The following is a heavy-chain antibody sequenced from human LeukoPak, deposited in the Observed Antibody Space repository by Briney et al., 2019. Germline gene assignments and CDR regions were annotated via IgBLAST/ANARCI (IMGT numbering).Heavy chain of an antibody. CDR1: GFTFSSYA. CDR2: ISYDGSNK. CDR3: ANRAQLWGYYDY. J-gene: IGHJ4*02. Sequence: GRSLRLSCAASGFTFSSYAMHWVRQAPGKGLEWVAVISYDGSNKYYADSVKGRFTISRDNSKNTLYLQMNSLRAEDTAVYYCANRAQLWGYYDYWGQGTLVTVSS. D-gene: IGHD5-18*01. V-gene: IGHV3-30*04.